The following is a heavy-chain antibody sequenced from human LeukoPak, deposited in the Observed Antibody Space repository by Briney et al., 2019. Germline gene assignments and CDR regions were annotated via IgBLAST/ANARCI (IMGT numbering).Heavy chain of an antibody. Sequence: SETLSLTCALYGESLCVYYWSWIRHPPRKGLEWIGEINHSGSKNYNPSLKSRVTISVDTSKNQFSLKLSSVTAADTAVYYCALPAATTVDAFDIWGQGTMVTVSS. CDR2: INHSGSK. D-gene: IGHD2-2*01. J-gene: IGHJ3*02. CDR1: GESLCVYY. CDR3: ALPAATTVDAFDI. V-gene: IGHV4-34*01.